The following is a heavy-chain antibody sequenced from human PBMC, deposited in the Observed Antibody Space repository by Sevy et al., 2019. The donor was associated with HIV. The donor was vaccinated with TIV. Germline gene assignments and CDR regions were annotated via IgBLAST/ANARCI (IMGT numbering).Heavy chain of an antibody. D-gene: IGHD6-13*01. V-gene: IGHV5-51*01. CDR1: GYSFTSYC. CDR3: ARLVAAAGYYYYYYMDV. CDR2: IYPGDSDT. J-gene: IGHJ6*03. Sequence: GESLKISCKGSGYSFTSYCIGWVRQMPGKGLEWMGIIYPGDSDTRYSPSFQGQVTISADKSISTAYLQWSSLKASDTAMYYCARLVAAAGYYYYYYMDVWGQGTTVTVSS.